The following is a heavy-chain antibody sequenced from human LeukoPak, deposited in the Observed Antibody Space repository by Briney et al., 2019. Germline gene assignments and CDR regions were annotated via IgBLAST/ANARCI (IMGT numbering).Heavy chain of an antibody. CDR3: ARDRGPKYQLLY. D-gene: IGHD2-2*01. V-gene: IGHV1-18*01. CDR2: ISAYSDHT. J-gene: IGHJ4*02. Sequence: ASVKGSCKASGYTFIAYGLSWVRQAPGQGLEWMGWISAYSDHTDYAQKFQDRVTITTDTSTGTAYMELTSLTSDDTAVYYCARDRGPKYQLLYWGQGTLVTVSS. CDR1: GYTFIAYG.